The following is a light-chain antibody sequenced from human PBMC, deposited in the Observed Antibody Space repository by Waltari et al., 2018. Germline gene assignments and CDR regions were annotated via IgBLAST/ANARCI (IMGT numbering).Light chain of an antibody. Sequence: DIQMTQSPSSLSASVGDRVTIPCRASQSISSYLNWYQQKPGKAPKLLIYAASSLQSGVPSRFSGSGSGTDFTLTISSLQPEDFATYYCQQSYSTRGFGPGTKVDIK. J-gene: IGKJ3*01. CDR3: QQSYSTRG. V-gene: IGKV1-39*01. CDR1: QSISSY. CDR2: AAS.